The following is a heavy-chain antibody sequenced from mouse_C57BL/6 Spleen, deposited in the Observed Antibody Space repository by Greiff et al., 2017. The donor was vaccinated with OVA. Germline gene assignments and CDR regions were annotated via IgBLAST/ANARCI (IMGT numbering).Heavy chain of an antibody. CDR1: GYAFSSYW. D-gene: IGHD2-5*01. CDR2: IYPGDGDT. CDR3: ARSNSNYPMDY. J-gene: IGHJ4*01. Sequence: VQLQQSGAELVKPGASVKISCKASGYAFSSYWMNWVKQRPGKGLEWIGQIYPGDGDTNYNGKFKGKATLTADKSSSTAYMQLSSLTSEDSAVYFCARSNSNYPMDYWGQGTSVTVSS. V-gene: IGHV1-80*01.